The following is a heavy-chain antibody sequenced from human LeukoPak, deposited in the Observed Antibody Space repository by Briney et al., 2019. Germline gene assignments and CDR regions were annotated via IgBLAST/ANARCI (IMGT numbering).Heavy chain of an antibody. J-gene: IGHJ3*02. CDR1: GGSISSGDYY. V-gene: IGHV4-30-4*08. D-gene: IGHD3-3*01. CDR2: IYYSGST. Sequence: SETLSLTCTVSGGSISSGDYYWSWIRQPPGKGLEWIGYIYYSGSTYYNPSLKSRVTIPVDTSKNQFSLKLSSVTAADTAVYYCARTGRGYYDFWSGYPRAAFDIWGQGTMVTVSS. CDR3: ARTGRGYYDFWSGYPRAAFDI.